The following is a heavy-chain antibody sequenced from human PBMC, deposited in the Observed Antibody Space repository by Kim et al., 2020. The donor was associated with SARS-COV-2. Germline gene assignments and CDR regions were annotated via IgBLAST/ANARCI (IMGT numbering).Heavy chain of an antibody. CDR1: GFTFSRYW. CDR3: ARAARELSTWPWPFDY. D-gene: IGHD2-2*01. J-gene: IGHJ4*02. Sequence: GGSLRLSCAASGFTFSRYWMSWVRQAPGKGLEWVANIKHDGSETYHLDSVKGRLAISRDNAKNSLYLHMNSLRADDTAVYYCARAARELSTWPWPFDYWGQGILVTVSS. V-gene: IGHV3-7*01. CDR2: IKHDGSET.